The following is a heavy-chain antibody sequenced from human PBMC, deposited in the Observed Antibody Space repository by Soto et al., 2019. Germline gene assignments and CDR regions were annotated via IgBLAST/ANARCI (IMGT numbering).Heavy chain of an antibody. V-gene: IGHV4-31*03. J-gene: IGHJ6*02. D-gene: IGHD2-21*02. CDR3: ATEHIVVVTAIPYYYYGMDV. CDR1: GGSISSGGYY. CDR2: IYYSGST. Sequence: PSETLSLTCTVSGGSISSGGYYWSWIRQHPGKGLEWIGYIYYSGSTYYNPSLKSRVTISVDTSKNQFSLKLSSVTAADTAVYYCATEHIVVVTAIPYYYYGMDVWGQGTTVTVSS.